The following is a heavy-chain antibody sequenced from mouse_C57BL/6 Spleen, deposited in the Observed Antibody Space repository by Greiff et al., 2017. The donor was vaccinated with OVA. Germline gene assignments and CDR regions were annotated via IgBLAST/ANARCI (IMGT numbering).Heavy chain of an antibody. CDR1: GYTFTSYW. J-gene: IGHJ2*01. D-gene: IGHD2-5*01. V-gene: IGHV1-53*01. CDR3: ARSSNYGPYYFDY. Sequence: VQLQQPGPELVKPGASVKLSCKASGYTFTSYWMHWVKQRPGQGLEWIGNINPSNGGTNYNEKFKSKATLTVDKSSSTAYMQLSSLTSEDSAVYYCARSSNYGPYYFDYWGQGTTLTVSS. CDR2: INPSNGGT.